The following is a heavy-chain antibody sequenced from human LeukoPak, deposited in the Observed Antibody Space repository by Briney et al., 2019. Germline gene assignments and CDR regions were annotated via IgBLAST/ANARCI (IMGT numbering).Heavy chain of an antibody. CDR1: GGSFSGYY. CDR2: INHSGST. Sequence: SETLSLTCAVYGGSFSGYYWSWIRQPPGKGLEWIGEINHSGSTNYNPSLKSRVTISVDTSKNQFSLKLSSVTAADMAVYYCARVIAARFDYWGQGTLVTVSS. CDR3: ARVIAARFDY. V-gene: IGHV4-34*01. D-gene: IGHD6-6*01. J-gene: IGHJ4*02.